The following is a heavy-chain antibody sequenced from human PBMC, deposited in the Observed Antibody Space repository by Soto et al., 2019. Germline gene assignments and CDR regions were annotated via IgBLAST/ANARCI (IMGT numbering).Heavy chain of an antibody. CDR2: IYYSGST. CDR1: GGSISSGGYY. J-gene: IGHJ4*02. CDR3: ARVGMVRGVISISNFDY. Sequence: PSETLSLTCTVSGGSISSGGYYWSWIRQHPGKGLEWIGYIYYSGSTYYNPSLKSRVTISVDTSKNQFSLKLSSVTAADTAVYYCARVGMVRGVISISNFDYWGQGTLVTVSS. V-gene: IGHV4-31*03. D-gene: IGHD3-10*01.